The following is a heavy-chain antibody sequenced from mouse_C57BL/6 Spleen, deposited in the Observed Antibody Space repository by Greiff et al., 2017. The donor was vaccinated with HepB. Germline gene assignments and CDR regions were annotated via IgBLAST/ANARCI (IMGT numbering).Heavy chain of an antibody. J-gene: IGHJ3*01. D-gene: IGHD2-4*01. CDR1: GYAFSSSW. CDR3: ARGIYDYLGAWFAY. V-gene: IGHV1-82*01. CDR2: IYPGDGDT. Sequence: QVQLKESGPELVKPGASVKISCKASGYAFSSSWMNWVKQRPGKGLEWIGRIYPGDGDTNYNGKFKGKATLTADKSSSTAYMQLSSLTSEDSAVYFCARGIYDYLGAWFAYWGQGTLVTVSA.